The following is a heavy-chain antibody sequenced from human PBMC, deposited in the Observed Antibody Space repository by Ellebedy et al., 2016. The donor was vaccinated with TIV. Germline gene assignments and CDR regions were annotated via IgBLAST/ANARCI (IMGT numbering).Heavy chain of an antibody. CDR1: GFTFSSYT. V-gene: IGHV3-33*08. CDR2: IWYAESND. D-gene: IGHD3-10*01. J-gene: IGHJ6*02. CDR3: TRDGHYYDSGSYSVYGMDV. Sequence: PGGSLRLSCAASGFTFSSYTMNWVRQAPGKGLEWVAVIWYAESNDYYADSVKGRFTISRDNSKNTLYLQMNSLRSEETAVYYCTRDGHYYDSGSYSVYGMDVWGQGTTVTVSS.